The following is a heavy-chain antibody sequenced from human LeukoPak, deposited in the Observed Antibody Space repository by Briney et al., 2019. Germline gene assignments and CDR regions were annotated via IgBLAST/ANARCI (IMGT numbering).Heavy chain of an antibody. CDR3: ANLPGDY. CDR1: GFTFSSYS. CDR2: ISSSSSYI. V-gene: IGHV3-21*04. Sequence: GRSLRLSCAASGFTFSSYSMNWVRQAPGKGLEWVSSISSSSSYIYYADSVKGRFTISRDNSKNTLYLQMNSLRAEDTAVYYCANLPGDYWGQGTLVTVSS. J-gene: IGHJ4*02.